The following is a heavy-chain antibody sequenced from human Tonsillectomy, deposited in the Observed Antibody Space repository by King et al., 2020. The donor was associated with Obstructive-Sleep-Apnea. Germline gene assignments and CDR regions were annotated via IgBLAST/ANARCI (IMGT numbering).Heavy chain of an antibody. V-gene: IGHV4-30-2*01. CDR3: ARGREYCSGGSCYYGHYFDY. Sequence: QLQESGSGLVKPSQTLSLTCAVSGGSISSGGYSWSWIRQPPGKGLEWIGYIYHSGSTYYNPSLKSRVTISVDRSKNQFSLKLSSVTAADTAVYYCARGREYCSGGSCYYGHYFDYWGQGTLVTVSS. CDR2: IYHSGST. D-gene: IGHD2-15*01. CDR1: GGSISSGGYS. J-gene: IGHJ4*02.